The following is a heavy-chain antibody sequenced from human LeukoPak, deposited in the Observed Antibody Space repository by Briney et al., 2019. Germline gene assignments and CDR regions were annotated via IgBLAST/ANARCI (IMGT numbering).Heavy chain of an antibody. CDR3: ARDRESYGGPNYGMDV. J-gene: IGHJ6*04. D-gene: IGHD4-23*01. CDR1: GYTFTSYG. Sequence: ASVKVSCKASGYTFTSYGISWVRQAPGQGLEWMGWISAYNGNTDYAQKLQGRVTMTTDTSTSTAYMELRSLRSDDTAVYYCARDRESYGGPNYGMDVWGKGTTVTVSS. CDR2: ISAYNGNT. V-gene: IGHV1-18*04.